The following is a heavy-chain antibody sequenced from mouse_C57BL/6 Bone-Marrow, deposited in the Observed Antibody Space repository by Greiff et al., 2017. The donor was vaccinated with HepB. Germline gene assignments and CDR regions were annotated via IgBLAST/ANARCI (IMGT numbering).Heavy chain of an antibody. CDR2: IDPENGDT. CDR3: TTYYGSRGDY. Sequence: VQLKESGAELVRPGASVKLSCTASGFNIKDDYMHWVKQRPEQGLEWIGWIDPENGDTEYASKFQGKATITADTSSNTAYLQLSSLTSEDTAVYYCTTYYGSRGDYWGQGTTLTVSS. V-gene: IGHV14-4*01. J-gene: IGHJ2*01. CDR1: GFNIKDDY. D-gene: IGHD1-1*01.